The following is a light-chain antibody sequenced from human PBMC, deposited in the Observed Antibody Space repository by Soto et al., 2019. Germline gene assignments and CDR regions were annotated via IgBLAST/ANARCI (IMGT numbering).Light chain of an antibody. V-gene: IGKV1-9*01. CDR1: QAIGHY. CDR2: AAS. J-gene: IGKJ4*02. CDR3: QQYHTYPLT. Sequence: DIQLTQSPSFLSASVGDRVTITCRASQAIGHYLAWYQQRPGTAPNLLISAASTLQSGVPSRFSGSGSGTEFTLTIGSLQPADFATYYCQQYHTYPLTFGGGTRVEIK.